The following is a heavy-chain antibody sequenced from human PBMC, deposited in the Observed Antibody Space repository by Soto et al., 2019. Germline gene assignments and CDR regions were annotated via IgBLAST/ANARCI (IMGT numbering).Heavy chain of an antibody. CDR3: ARGFFGVVY. CDR1: GFTFSSYW. Sequence: EVQLVESGGGLVQPGGSLRLSCAASGFTFSSYWMTWVRQAPGKGLEWVANIKEDGSEEYYVDSVKGRFTISRDNAKNSLYLQMNSLSAEDTAIYYCARGFFGVVYWGQGTLVTVSS. V-gene: IGHV3-7*04. D-gene: IGHD3-3*01. CDR2: IKEDGSEE. J-gene: IGHJ4*02.